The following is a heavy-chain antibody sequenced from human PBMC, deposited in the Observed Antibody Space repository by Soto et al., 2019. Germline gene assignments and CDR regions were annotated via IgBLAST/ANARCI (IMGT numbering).Heavy chain of an antibody. Sequence: SETLSLTCTVSGGSISSYYWSWIRQPPGKGLEWIGYIYYSGSTNYNPSLKSRVTISVDTSKNQFSLKLSSVTAADTAVYYCARIGGLSWGIYYGSGSYFDYWGQGTLVTVSS. CDR1: GGSISSYY. CDR3: ARIGGLSWGIYYGSGSYFDY. V-gene: IGHV4-59*01. J-gene: IGHJ4*02. CDR2: IYYSGST. D-gene: IGHD3-10*01.